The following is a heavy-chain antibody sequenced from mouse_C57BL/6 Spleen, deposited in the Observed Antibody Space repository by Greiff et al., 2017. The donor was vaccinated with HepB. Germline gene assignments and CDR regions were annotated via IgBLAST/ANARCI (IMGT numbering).Heavy chain of an antibody. CDR3: ARREDYDYDGSWFAY. D-gene: IGHD2-4*01. CDR1: GYAFSSSW. V-gene: IGHV1-82*01. Sequence: VQLQQSGPELVKPGASVKISCKASGYAFSSSWMNWVKQRPGKGLEWIGRIYPGDGDTNYNGKFKGKATLTADKSSSTAYMQLSSLTSEDSAVYFCARREDYDYDGSWFAYWGQGTLVTVSA. CDR2: IYPGDGDT. J-gene: IGHJ3*01.